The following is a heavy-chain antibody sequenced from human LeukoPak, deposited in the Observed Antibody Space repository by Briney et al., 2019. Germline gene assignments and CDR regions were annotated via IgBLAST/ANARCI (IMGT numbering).Heavy chain of an antibody. D-gene: IGHD3-10*01. Sequence: PGGSLRLSCAASGFTFSDYYMSWIRQAPGKGLEWVSYITSSGSTIYYADSVKGRFTISRDNAKNSLYLQMNSLRAEDTAVYYCARDKYYYDSGNSLRCDHWGQGTLVTVSS. CDR2: ITSSGSTI. J-gene: IGHJ4*02. V-gene: IGHV3-11*01. CDR3: ARDKYYYDSGNSLRCDH. CDR1: GFTFSDYY.